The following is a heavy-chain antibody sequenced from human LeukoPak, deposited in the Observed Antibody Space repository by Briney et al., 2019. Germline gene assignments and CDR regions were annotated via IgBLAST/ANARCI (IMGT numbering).Heavy chain of an antibody. CDR1: GFTFDDYA. V-gene: IGHV3-9*01. CDR3: ARARKYYDSSGYSYYFDY. D-gene: IGHD3-22*01. CDR2: ISWNSGSI. Sequence: PGRSLRLSCAASGFTFDDYAMHWVRQAPGKGLEWVSGISWNSGSIGYADSVKGRFTISRDNAKNSLYLQMNSLRAEDTAVYYCARARKYYDSSGYSYYFDYWGQGTLVTVSS. J-gene: IGHJ4*02.